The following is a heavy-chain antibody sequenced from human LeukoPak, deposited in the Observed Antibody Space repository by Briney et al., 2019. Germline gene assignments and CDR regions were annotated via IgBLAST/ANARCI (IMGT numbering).Heavy chain of an antibody. Sequence: ASVKVSCKVSGYTLTELSMHWVRQAPGQGLEWMGRINPNSGGTNYAQKFQGRVTMTRDTSISTAYMELSRLRSDDTAVYYCARVYGSYYSVFDYWGQGTLVTVSS. CDR3: ARVYGSYYSVFDY. J-gene: IGHJ4*02. CDR1: GYTLTELS. D-gene: IGHD1-26*01. V-gene: IGHV1-2*06. CDR2: INPNSGGT.